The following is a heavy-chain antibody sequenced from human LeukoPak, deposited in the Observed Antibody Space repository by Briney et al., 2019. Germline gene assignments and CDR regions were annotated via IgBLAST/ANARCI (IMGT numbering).Heavy chain of an antibody. CDR3: ARDTIFGVVTILHDAFDI. CDR2: IIPIFGTA. V-gene: IGHV1-69*13. CDR1: GGTFSSYA. Sequence: GASVKVSCKASGGTFSSYAISWVRQAPGQGLEWMGGIIPIFGTANYAQKFQGRVTITADESTSTAYMELSSLRSEGTAVYYCARDTIFGVVTILHDAFDIWGQGTMVTVSS. D-gene: IGHD3-3*01. J-gene: IGHJ3*02.